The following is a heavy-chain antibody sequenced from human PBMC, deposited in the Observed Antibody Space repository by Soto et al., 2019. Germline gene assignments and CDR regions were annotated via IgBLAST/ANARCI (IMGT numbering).Heavy chain of an antibody. V-gene: IGHV3-30-3*01. Sequence: QVQLVESGGGVVQPGRPLRLSCAASGFAFRSYAMHWVRQAPGKGLEWVAVISYDGSNKYYADSVQGRFTISRDNSKNTLYLQMNSLRTEDTAVYYCARDVGTTVPDYWGQGTLVTVSS. CDR1: GFAFRSYA. D-gene: IGHD1-7*01. CDR2: ISYDGSNK. CDR3: ARDVGTTVPDY. J-gene: IGHJ4*02.